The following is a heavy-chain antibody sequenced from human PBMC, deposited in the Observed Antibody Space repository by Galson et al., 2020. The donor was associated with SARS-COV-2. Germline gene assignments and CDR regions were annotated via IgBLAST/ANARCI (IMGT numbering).Heavy chain of an antibody. J-gene: IGHJ6*02. CDR1: GFSLSTSGVG. D-gene: IGHD6-13*01. CDR2: IYWNDDK. Sequence: SGPTLVKPTQTLTLTCTFSGFSLSTSGVGVGWIRQPPGKALEWLALIYWNDDKRYSPSLKSRLTITKDTSKNQVVLTMTNMDPVDTATYYCARQLGEPTDYYYYGMDVWGQGTTVTVSS. V-gene: IGHV2-5*01. CDR3: ARQLGEPTDYYYYGMDV.